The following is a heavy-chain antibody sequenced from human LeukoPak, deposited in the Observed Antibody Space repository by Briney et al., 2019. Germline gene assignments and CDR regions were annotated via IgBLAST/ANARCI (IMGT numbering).Heavy chain of an antibody. V-gene: IGHV4-61*08. D-gene: IGHD5-12*01. CDR3: ARDLGGYSGYDYAFDI. CDR2: IYYSGST. Sequence: PSETLSLTCTVSGGSISSGDYYWSWIRQPPGKGLEWIGYIYYSGSTNYNPSLKSRVTISVDTSKNQFSLKLSSVTAADTAVYYCARDLGGYSGYDYAFDIWGQGTMVTVSS. J-gene: IGHJ3*02. CDR1: GGSISSGDYY.